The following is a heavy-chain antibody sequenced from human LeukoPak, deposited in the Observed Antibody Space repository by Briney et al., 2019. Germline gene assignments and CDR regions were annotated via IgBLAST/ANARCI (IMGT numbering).Heavy chain of an antibody. CDR1: GFIFSDYY. V-gene: IGHV3-11*04. CDR3: ARGAMKTNYYHDYFDY. D-gene: IGHD1-26*01. J-gene: IGHJ4*02. Sequence: GGSLRLSCAASGFIFSDYYMSWIRQAPGKGLEWLSYMSIDGSSRYYADSVKGRFTISRDNAKNPLYLQMNSLRVEDTAVYYCARGAMKTNYYHDYFDYWGQGTLVTVSS. CDR2: MSIDGSSR.